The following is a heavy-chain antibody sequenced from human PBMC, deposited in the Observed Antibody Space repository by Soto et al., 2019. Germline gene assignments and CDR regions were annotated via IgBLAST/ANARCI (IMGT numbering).Heavy chain of an antibody. D-gene: IGHD3-22*01. Sequence: SETLSLTCSVSGGSINNGDYYWSWIRQPPGKGLEWIGYIRYSGTTYYTPSLESRGTISVDTSKNQFSLQLSSVTAADTAVYYCARGSAYYFAGGYGMDVWGQGTTVTVS. V-gene: IGHV4-30-4*01. CDR3: ARGSAYYFAGGYGMDV. CDR1: GGSINNGDYY. J-gene: IGHJ6*02. CDR2: IRYSGTT.